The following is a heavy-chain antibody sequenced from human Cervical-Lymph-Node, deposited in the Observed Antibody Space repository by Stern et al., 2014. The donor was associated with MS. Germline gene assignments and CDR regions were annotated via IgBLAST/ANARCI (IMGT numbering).Heavy chain of an antibody. Sequence: QLQLQESAPGLVKPSETLSLTCTVSGASITRSSYYWGWIRQPPGKGLEWCGSIYYKGTIYSHPPLRSGVTITDTTSKSHFSQKLNFVTAADTAVYYCAHQLPRLDAMDVWGQGITVTVAS. V-gene: IGHV4-39*01. CDR2: IYYKGTI. CDR3: AHQLPRLDAMDV. J-gene: IGHJ6*02. D-gene: IGHD2-2*01. CDR1: GASITRSSYY.